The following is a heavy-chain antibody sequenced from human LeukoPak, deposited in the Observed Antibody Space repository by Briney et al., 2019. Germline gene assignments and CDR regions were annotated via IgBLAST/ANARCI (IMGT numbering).Heavy chain of an antibody. CDR1: GYTFTYYN. V-gene: IGHV1-46*01. CDR3: ATIAASHAEYFQH. D-gene: IGHD6-6*01. J-gene: IGHJ1*01. CDR2: INPSSGST. Sequence: ASLKVSCTASGYTFTYYNMHWGRHPPRQGLEWMGIINPSSGSTSYAQKFQGRVTMTRDTSTSTVYMDVSSLRSDDTAVYYCATIAASHAEYFQHWGQGTLDTVSS.